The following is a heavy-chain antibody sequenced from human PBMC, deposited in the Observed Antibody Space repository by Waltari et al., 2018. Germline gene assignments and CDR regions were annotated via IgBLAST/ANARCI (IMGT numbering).Heavy chain of an antibody. D-gene: IGHD2-2*01. CDR2: IYTSGST. CDR1: GGSISSGSYY. J-gene: IGHJ5*02. CDR3: ARHHQYQRLDGFDP. V-gene: IGHV4-61*09. Sequence: QVQLQESGPGLVKPSQTLSLTCTVSGGSISSGSYYWSWIRQPAGKGLEWIGYIYTSGSTNYNPSLKSRVTISVDTSKNQFSLKLSSVTAADTAVYYCARHHQYQRLDGFDPWGQGTLVTVSS.